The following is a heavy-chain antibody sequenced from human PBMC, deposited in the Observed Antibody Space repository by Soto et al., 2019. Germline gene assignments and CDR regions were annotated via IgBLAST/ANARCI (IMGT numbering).Heavy chain of an antibody. CDR1: GYSFTTYW. CDR2: IDPSDSYT. V-gene: IGHV5-10-1*01. CDR3: ARHGGTHIVVVPAAHYYGMDV. J-gene: IGHJ6*02. Sequence: GESLKIPFRGLGYSFTTYWIAWGPQSPGKGLGGMGRIDPSDSYTNYSPSFQGHVTISADKSISTAYLQWSSLKASDTAMYYCARHGGTHIVVVPAAHYYGMDVWGQGTTVTVSS. D-gene: IGHD2-2*01.